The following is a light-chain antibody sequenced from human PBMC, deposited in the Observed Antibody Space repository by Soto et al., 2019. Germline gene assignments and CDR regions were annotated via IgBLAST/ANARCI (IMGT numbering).Light chain of an antibody. CDR3: QQYNSYWT. J-gene: IGKJ1*01. Sequence: DIQMTQSPSTLSSSVGDGVTITCRASQVIRNDLGWYQQKPGKAPELLIYDASSLESGVPSRFSGSGSGTEFTLTISSLQPDDFATYYCQQYNSYWTFGQGTKVDIK. V-gene: IGKV1-5*01. CDR1: QVIRND. CDR2: DAS.